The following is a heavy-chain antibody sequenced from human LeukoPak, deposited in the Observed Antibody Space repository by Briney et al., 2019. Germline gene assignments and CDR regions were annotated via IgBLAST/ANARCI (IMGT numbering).Heavy chain of an antibody. CDR3: ARGVSYYYDSSGYYDY. Sequence: ASVKVSCKASGYTFTSYGISWVRRAPGQGLEWMGWISAYNGNTNYAQKLQGRVTMTTDTSTSTAYMELRSLRSDDTAVYYCARGVSYYYDSSGYYDYWGQGTLVTVSS. D-gene: IGHD3-22*01. CDR1: GYTFTSYG. J-gene: IGHJ4*02. CDR2: ISAYNGNT. V-gene: IGHV1-18*04.